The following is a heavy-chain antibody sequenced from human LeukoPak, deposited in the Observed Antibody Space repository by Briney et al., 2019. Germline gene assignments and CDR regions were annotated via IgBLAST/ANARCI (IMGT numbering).Heavy chain of an antibody. CDR1: GFTFNSYG. J-gene: IGHJ6*02. CDR3: ARRPRITIFGVVKVPYGMDV. Sequence: GSLRLSCAASGFTFNSYGMHWVRQPPGKGLEWIGEINHSGSTNYNPSLKSRVTISVDTSKNQFSLKLSSVTAADTAVYYCARRPRITIFGVVKVPYGMDVWGQGTTVTVSS. CDR2: INHSGST. V-gene: IGHV4-34*01. D-gene: IGHD3-3*01.